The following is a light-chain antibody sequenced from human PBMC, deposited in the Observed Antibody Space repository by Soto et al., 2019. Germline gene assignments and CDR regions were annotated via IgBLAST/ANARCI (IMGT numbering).Light chain of an antibody. V-gene: IGLV2-11*01. CDR3: SSYAGSYTLL. CDR1: SSDVGYYNY. CDR2: DVS. Sequence: QSALTQPRSVSGSPGQSVTISCTGTSSDVGYYNYVSWYQQHPGKAPKVIIYDVSKWPSGVPDRFSGSKSGNTASLTISGLQAEDEADYYCSSYAGSYTLLFGGGTKVTVL. J-gene: IGLJ2*01.